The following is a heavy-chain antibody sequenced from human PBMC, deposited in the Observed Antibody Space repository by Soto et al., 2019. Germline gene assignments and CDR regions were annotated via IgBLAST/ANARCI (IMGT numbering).Heavy chain of an antibody. CDR2: IYYSGYT. CDR1: GGSISPYY. D-gene: IGHD3-10*01. J-gene: IGHJ4*02. Sequence: SETLSLTCTASGGSISPYYWSWIRQPPGEGMEWIGYIYYSGYTNYKPSLKSRLTISVDTSKNQLSLKLSSVTAADTAVHYCARLIRDASGSYRLDYWGRGTLVTVSS. V-gene: IGHV4-59*08. CDR3: ARLIRDASGSYRLDY.